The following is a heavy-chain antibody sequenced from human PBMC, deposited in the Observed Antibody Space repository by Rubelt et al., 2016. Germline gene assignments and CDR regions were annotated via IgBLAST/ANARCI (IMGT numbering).Heavy chain of an antibody. CDR1: GFMFSDYH. Sequence: VQLVESGGGLVQPGESLRLSCAASGFMFSDYHMDWVRRAPGKGLGWVATISYNGIDDYPADSVKGRFTIARDNSKNTLFLQMNSLTAEETAIDYCAKDYSSGWYEDWGQGTQVTVSS. D-gene: IGHD6-13*01. CDR3: AKDYSSGWYED. V-gene: IGHV3-30*18. CDR2: ISYNGIDD. J-gene: IGHJ4*02.